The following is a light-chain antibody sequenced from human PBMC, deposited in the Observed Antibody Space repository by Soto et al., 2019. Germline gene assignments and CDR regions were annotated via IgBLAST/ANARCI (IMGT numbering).Light chain of an antibody. J-gene: IGKJ4*01. Sequence: EIVLTQSPATLALSPGEIATLSCRASQSVSSYLAWYQQKPGQAPRLLIYDAANRATGIPARFIRSGSGTDFNLPISRLEPEDFAVYYCQQRSNWPLTFGGGPKVQIK. CDR1: QSVSSY. CDR2: DAA. V-gene: IGKV3-11*01. CDR3: QQRSNWPLT.